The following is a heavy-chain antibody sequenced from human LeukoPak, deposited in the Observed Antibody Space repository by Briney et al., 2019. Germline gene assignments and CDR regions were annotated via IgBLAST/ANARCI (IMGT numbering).Heavy chain of an antibody. J-gene: IGHJ4*02. V-gene: IGHV3-30*02. CDR3: AKDKDPWKSTSISDFDY. Sequence: GGSLRLSCAASGFTFSSYGMHWVRQAPGKGLEWVAFIRYDSSNKYYRDSVEGRFTISRDNSKNTLYLQMNSLRAEDTAVYFCAKDKDPWKSTSISDFDYWGQGTLVTVSS. CDR1: GFTFSSYG. CDR2: IRYDSSNK. D-gene: IGHD1-1*01.